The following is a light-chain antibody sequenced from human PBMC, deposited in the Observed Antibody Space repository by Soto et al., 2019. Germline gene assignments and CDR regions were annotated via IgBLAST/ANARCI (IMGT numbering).Light chain of an antibody. V-gene: IGKV3-15*01. Sequence: EIVLTQSPATLSVSPGERATLSCRASQSVSSSLAWYQQKPEQAPSLLIYGAFTRATGVPARFSGSGSGTEFTLTISSLQSEDFAVYYCQQYNNWPPVTFGQGTKLEIK. CDR1: QSVSSS. CDR3: QQYNNWPPVT. J-gene: IGKJ2*01. CDR2: GAF.